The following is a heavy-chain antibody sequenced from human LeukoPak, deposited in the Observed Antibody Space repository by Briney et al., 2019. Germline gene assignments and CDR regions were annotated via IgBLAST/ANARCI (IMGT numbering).Heavy chain of an antibody. CDR2: ISAYNGNT. J-gene: IGHJ5*02. V-gene: IGHV1-18*01. Sequence: ASVKVSCKASGYTFTSYGISWVRQAPGQGLEWMGWISAYNGNTNYAQKLQGRVTMTTDTSTSTAYMELRSLRSDDTAVYYCARDLGILWFGEFPTNWFDPWGQGILVTVSS. D-gene: IGHD3-10*01. CDR3: ARDLGILWFGEFPTNWFDP. CDR1: GYTFTSYG.